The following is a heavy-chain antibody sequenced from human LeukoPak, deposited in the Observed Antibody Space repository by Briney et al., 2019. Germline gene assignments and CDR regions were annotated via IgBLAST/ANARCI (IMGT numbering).Heavy chain of an antibody. CDR2: INSDGSST. Sequence: GGSLRLSCAASGFTFNTYWMHWVRQVPGKGPVWVSRINSDGSSTSYADSVKGRFAISRDNAQNTLYLQMNSLRAEDTAVYYCARSAYCGSNCHYYFDYWGQGTLVTVSS. J-gene: IGHJ4*02. D-gene: IGHD2-21*02. CDR1: GFTFNTYW. CDR3: ARSAYCGSNCHYYFDY. V-gene: IGHV3-74*01.